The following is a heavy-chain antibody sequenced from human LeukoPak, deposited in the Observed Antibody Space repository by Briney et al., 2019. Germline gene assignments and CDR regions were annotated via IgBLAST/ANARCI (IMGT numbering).Heavy chain of an antibody. CDR1: GFTFSNAW. D-gene: IGHD1-26*01. CDR2: ISYDGSNK. Sequence: GGSLRLSCAASGFTFSNAWMNWVRQAPGKGLEWVAVISYDGSNKYYADSVKGRFTISRDNSKNTLYLQMNSLRAEDTAVYYCATDALVGATPEDYWGQGTLVTVSS. J-gene: IGHJ4*02. V-gene: IGHV3-30*03. CDR3: ATDALVGATPEDY.